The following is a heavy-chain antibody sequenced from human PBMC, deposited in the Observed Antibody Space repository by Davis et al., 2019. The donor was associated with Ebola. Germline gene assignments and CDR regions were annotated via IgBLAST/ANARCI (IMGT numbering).Heavy chain of an antibody. D-gene: IGHD2-15*01. CDR1: GFTFISYA. V-gene: IGHV3-21*01. J-gene: IGHJ6*02. Sequence: GGSLRLSCAASGFTFISYAMTWVRQAPGKGLEWVSSISSSSSYIYYADSVKVRFTISRDHAKNSLYLQMNSLRAEDTAVYYCARDEYCSGGSCYLILTNYGMDVWGQGTTVTVSS. CDR2: ISSSSSYI. CDR3: ARDEYCSGGSCYLILTNYGMDV.